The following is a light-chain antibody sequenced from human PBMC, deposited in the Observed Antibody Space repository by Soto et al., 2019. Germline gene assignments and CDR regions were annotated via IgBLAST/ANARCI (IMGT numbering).Light chain of an antibody. V-gene: IGLV7-43*01. J-gene: IGLJ3*02. CDR2: STN. CDR3: LVFYGGAWV. CDR1: TGAVTSGYY. Sequence: VVTQEPSLTVSPGGTVTLTCASSTGAVTSGYYPNWFQQKPGQAPRPLIYSTNIRHSWTPARFPGSLLGGKAALTLSGVQPEDEAEYYCLVFYGGAWVFGGGTKLTVL.